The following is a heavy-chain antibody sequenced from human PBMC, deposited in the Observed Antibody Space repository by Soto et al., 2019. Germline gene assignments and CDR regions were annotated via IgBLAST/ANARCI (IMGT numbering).Heavy chain of an antibody. D-gene: IGHD1-26*01. CDR2: ISYDGNSE. CDR1: GFTFSAYT. Sequence: QMQLEESGGGVVQPGRSLRLSCAASGFTFSAYTMYWVRQAPGKGLEWVAVISYDGNSERYADPVKGRFTVSRDNPKGTLYLQMNSLRAEDTAVYYCARDGYSGRSDGFDIWGQGTMVTVSS. V-gene: IGHV3-30*14. J-gene: IGHJ3*02. CDR3: ARDGYSGRSDGFDI.